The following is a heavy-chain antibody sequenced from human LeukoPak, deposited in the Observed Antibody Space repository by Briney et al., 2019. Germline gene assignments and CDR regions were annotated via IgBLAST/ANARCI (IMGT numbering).Heavy chain of an antibody. CDR1: GFAFSTYA. V-gene: IGHV3-23*01. Sequence: GGSLRLPCAASGFAFSTYAMSWVRQAPGKGLEWVSIINSGGNTYYADSVKGRFTISRDNSKNTLWLQINSLRAEDTAVYYCAKHSSGWYSFDFWGQGILVTVSS. D-gene: IGHD6-13*01. J-gene: IGHJ4*02. CDR2: INSGGNT. CDR3: AKHSSGWYSFDF.